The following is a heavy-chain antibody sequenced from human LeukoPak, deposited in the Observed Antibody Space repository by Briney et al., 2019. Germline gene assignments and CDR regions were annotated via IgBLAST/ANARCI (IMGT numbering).Heavy chain of an antibody. D-gene: IGHD6-25*01. V-gene: IGHV3-49*04. Sequence: PGRSLRLSCTASGFTFGDYAMSWVRQAPGKGLEWVGFIRSKAYGGTTEYAASVKGRFTISRDDSKSIAYLQMNSLKTEDTAVYYCTSSSGHYYYYMDVWGKGTTVTISS. CDR2: IRSKAYGGTT. J-gene: IGHJ6*03. CDR3: TSSSGHYYYYMDV. CDR1: GFTFGDYA.